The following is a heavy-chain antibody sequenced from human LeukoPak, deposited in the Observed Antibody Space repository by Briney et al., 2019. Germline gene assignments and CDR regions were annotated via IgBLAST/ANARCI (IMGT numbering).Heavy chain of an antibody. V-gene: IGHV4-61*02. J-gene: IGHJ4*02. CDR1: GGSISSGSYY. CDR3: ARFPYFEGFDY. Sequence: SETLSLTCTVSGGSISSGSYYWSWIRQPAGKGLEWIGRIYSSGSTTYNPSLKSRVTISVDTSKNQFSLKLRSVTAADTAVYFCARFPYFEGFDYWGQGTQVIVSS. CDR2: IYSSGST. D-gene: IGHD3-9*01.